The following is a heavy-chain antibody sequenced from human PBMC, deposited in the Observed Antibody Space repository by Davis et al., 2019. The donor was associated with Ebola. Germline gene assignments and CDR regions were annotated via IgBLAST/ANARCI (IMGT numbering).Heavy chain of an antibody. V-gene: IGHV1-18*01. D-gene: IGHD4-11*01. CDR3: AREGVIPTGAES. CDR2: ISVYNGNT. Sequence: ASVKVSCKASASTSSSYGISWVRQAPGQGLEWLGWISVYNGNTNYAQRFQGRVTMTTDTSTATAYMELRNLRSDDTAVYFCAREGVIPTGAESWGQGSLVTVPS. CDR1: ASTSSSYG. J-gene: IGHJ5*02.